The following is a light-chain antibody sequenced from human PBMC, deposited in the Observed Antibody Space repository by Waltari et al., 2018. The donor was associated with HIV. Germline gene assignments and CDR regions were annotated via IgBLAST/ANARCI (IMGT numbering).Light chain of an antibody. Sequence: QSVLTQPPSASGTPGQRVTISCSGSSSNIGSNYVYWYQQLPGTAPKLLIYRSNQRPSGVPGRFSGSKCGTSSSLSISGLRSEDEADYYGAAWDDSLSGHVVFGGGTKLTVL. J-gene: IGLJ2*01. CDR3: AAWDDSLSGHVV. V-gene: IGLV1-47*01. CDR2: RSN. CDR1: SSNIGSNY.